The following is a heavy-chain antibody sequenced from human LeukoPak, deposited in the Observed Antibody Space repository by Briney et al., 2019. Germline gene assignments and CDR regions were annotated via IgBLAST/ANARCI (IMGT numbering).Heavy chain of an antibody. CDR2: ISSSGSTI. J-gene: IGHJ4*02. D-gene: IGHD3-22*01. Sequence: GGSRRLSWPASGFTFSDYYLGWIGRAPGKGLEWVSYISSSGSTIYYADSVKGRFTISRDNAKNSLYLQMNSLRAEDTAVYYCARDYYYDSRGPLGYWGQGTLVTVSS. CDR3: ARDYYYDSRGPLGY. CDR1: GFTFSDYY. V-gene: IGHV3-11*01.